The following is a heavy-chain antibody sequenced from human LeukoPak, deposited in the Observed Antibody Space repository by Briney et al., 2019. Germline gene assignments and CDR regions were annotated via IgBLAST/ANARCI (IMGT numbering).Heavy chain of an antibody. V-gene: IGHV3-53*01. J-gene: IGHJ4*02. D-gene: IGHD1-26*01. CDR3: ATSGGYYQFDY. Sequence: GGSLRLSCAASGFTFKSYGMNWVRQAPGKGLEWVSVIYSGGSTYYVDSVKGRFTISRDNSKNTLYLQMNSLRADDTAVYYCATSGGYYQFDYWGQGTLVTVSS. CDR2: IYSGGST. CDR1: GFTFKSYG.